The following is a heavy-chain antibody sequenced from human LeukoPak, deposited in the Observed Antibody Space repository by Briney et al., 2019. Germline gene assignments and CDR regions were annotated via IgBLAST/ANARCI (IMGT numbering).Heavy chain of an antibody. V-gene: IGHV3-23*01. CDR3: AKDTYTSGWYSLDY. Sequence: TGGSLRLSCAASGFTFSSYAMSWVRQAPGKGLEWVSAISGSGTSTYYADSVKGRFTISRDNSKNTLYLQVNSLRAEDTAVYYCAKDTYTSGWYSLDYWGQGTLVTVSS. CDR2: ISGSGTST. J-gene: IGHJ4*02. D-gene: IGHD6-19*01. CDR1: GFTFSSYA.